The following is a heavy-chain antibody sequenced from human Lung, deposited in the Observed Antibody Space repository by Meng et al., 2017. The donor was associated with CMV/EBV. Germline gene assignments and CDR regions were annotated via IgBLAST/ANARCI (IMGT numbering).Heavy chain of an antibody. D-gene: IGHD3-3*02. CDR2: ISYDGSNK. V-gene: IGHV3-30*01. CDR3: AKESPNNAFDV. J-gene: IGHJ4*02. Sequence: GGSXRLXXPASGFIFSDFAMHWVRQAPGKGLEWVAVISYDGSNKYYADSVKGRFTISRDNSKNTLYLQMNSLRPEDTAVYYCAKESPNNAFDVWGQETLVTVSS. CDR1: GFIFSDFA.